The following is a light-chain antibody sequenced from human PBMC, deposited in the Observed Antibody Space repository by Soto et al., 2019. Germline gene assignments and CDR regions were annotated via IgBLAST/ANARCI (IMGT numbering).Light chain of an antibody. V-gene: IGLV4-69*01. J-gene: IGLJ2*01. Sequence: QSVLTQSPSASASLGASVKLTCTLSSGHSSYAIAWHQQLAEKGPRYLMKVNSDGSHSKGDGIPDRFSGSSSGAERYLTISSLQSEDEADYYCQTWGTGPVVFGGGTKLTVL. CDR2: VNSDGSH. CDR1: SGHSSYA. CDR3: QTWGTGPVV.